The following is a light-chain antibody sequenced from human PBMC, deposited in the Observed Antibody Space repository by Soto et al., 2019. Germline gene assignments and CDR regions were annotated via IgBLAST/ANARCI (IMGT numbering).Light chain of an antibody. J-gene: IGKJ1*01. CDR3: QQSYSTRVT. CDR1: QSISKY. Sequence: DIQMTQSPSSLSASVGDRVTITCRASQSISKYLHWYQQKPGKAPRLLIYAASSLQGGVPSRFRGSGSGTDFTLTISSLQPEDFATYYCQQSYSTRVTFGHGTKVEIK. V-gene: IGKV1-39*01. CDR2: AAS.